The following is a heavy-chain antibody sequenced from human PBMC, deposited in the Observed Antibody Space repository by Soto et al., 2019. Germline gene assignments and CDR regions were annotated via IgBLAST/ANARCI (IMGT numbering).Heavy chain of an antibody. CDR2: IYYSGST. CDR1: GGSISSGDYY. J-gene: IGHJ4*02. Sequence: NPSETLSLTCTVSGGSISSGDYYWSWIRQPPGKGLEWIGYIYYSGSTYYNPSLKSRVTISVDTSKNQFSLKLSSVTAADTAVYYCARGGSRNYDILTGYYKDPYYFDYWGQGTLVTVSS. D-gene: IGHD3-9*01. V-gene: IGHV4-30-4*02. CDR3: ARGGSRNYDILTGYYKDPYYFDY.